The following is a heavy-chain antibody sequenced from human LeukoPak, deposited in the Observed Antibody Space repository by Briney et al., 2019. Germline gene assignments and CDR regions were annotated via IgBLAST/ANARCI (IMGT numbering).Heavy chain of an antibody. CDR1: GFTFSSYE. V-gene: IGHV3-48*03. D-gene: IGHD3-10*02. Sequence: PGGSLRLSCAASGFTFSSYEMNWVRQAPGKGLEWVSYISSSGSTIYYADSVKGGLTISRENAKNSLYLQMNSLRAEDTAVYYCAELGITMIGGVWGKGTTVTISS. CDR3: AELGITMIGGV. CDR2: ISSSGSTI. J-gene: IGHJ6*04.